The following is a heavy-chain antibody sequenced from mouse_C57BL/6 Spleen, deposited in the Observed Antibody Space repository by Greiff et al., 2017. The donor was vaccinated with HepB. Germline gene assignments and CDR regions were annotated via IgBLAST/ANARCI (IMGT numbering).Heavy chain of an antibody. V-gene: IGHV1-55*01. D-gene: IGHD3-2*02. J-gene: IGHJ1*03. CDR2: IYPGSGST. CDR3: ARWGLRSSCWYFDV. CDR1: GYTFTSYW. Sequence: QVQLQQPGAELVKPGASVKMSCKASGYTFTSYWITWVKQRPGQGLEWIGDIYPGSGSTNYNEKFKSKATLTVDTSSSTAYMQLSSLTSEDSAVYYCARWGLRSSCWYFDVWGTGTTVTVSS.